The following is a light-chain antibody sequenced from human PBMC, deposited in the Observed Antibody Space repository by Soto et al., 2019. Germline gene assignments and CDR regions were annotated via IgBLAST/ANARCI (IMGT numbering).Light chain of an antibody. Sequence: DIQMTQSPSTLSASVGDIVTITCRASQSIRSWLAWYQQKPGKAPKVLIYDASSRATGIPDRFSGSGSGTDFTLTISRLQPEDFAVYYCHHYGRSPGTFGQGTKVDIK. V-gene: IGKV1-5*01. CDR3: HHYGRSPGT. J-gene: IGKJ1*01. CDR1: QSIRSW. CDR2: DAS.